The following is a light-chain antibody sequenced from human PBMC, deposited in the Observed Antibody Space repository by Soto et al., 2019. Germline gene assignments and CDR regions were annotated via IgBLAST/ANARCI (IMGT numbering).Light chain of an antibody. CDR3: CSSAGSSTLV. CDR1: SSDVGSYNL. Sequence: QSALTQPASVSGSPGQSITISCTGTSSDVGSYNLVSWYQQHPGKAPKLMIYEGSKRPSGGSNRFSGSKSGNTASLTISGLQAEDEADYHCCSSAGSSTLVFGTGTKVTVL. CDR2: EGS. V-gene: IGLV2-23*01. J-gene: IGLJ1*01.